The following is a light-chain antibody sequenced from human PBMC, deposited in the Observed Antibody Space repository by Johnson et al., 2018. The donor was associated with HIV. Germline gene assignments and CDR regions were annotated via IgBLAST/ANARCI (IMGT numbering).Light chain of an antibody. CDR1: SSNIGKNS. J-gene: IGLJ1*01. CDR3: GTWDSSLSAGGYV. V-gene: IGLV1-51*02. Sequence: QSVLTQPPSVSADPGQKVTIPCSGSSSNIGKNSVSWYQQLPGTAPKLLIYESNKRPSGIPDRFSGSKSGTSATLGINGLQTGDEADYYCGTWDSSLSAGGYVFGTGTKVTVL. CDR2: ESN.